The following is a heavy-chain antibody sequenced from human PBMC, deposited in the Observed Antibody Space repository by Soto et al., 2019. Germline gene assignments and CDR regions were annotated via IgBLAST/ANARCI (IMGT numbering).Heavy chain of an antibody. J-gene: IGHJ6*02. CDR3: ASVFSYYDSSGYPI. V-gene: IGHV4-39*01. CDR2: IYYSGST. CDR1: GGSITISSYS. D-gene: IGHD3-22*01. Sequence: QLQLQESGPGLVKPSETLSFTCFVSGGSITISSYSWSWIRQPPGKGLEWIGSIYYSGSTYYNPSLKSRVTIAVDTSKNQLSLQPSSVSAADTAVYYCASVFSYYDSSGYPIWGQGTKVTV.